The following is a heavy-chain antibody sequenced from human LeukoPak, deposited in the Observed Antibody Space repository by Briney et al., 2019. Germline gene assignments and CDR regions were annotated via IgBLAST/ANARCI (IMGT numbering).Heavy chain of an antibody. D-gene: IGHD4-23*01. Sequence: GRSLRLSCAASGFTFSSYGMDWVRQAPGKGLEWVAVIWSDGSNTYYADSVKGRFTISRGNSKNTLYLQMNSLRAEDTALYYCARGDYGGYSGKGAFDIWGQGTMVTVSS. CDR2: IWSDGSNT. CDR3: ARGDYGGYSGKGAFDI. CDR1: GFTFSSYG. V-gene: IGHV3-33*01. J-gene: IGHJ3*02.